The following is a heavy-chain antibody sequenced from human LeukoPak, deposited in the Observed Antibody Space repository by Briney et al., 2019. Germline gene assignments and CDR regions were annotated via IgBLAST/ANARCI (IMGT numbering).Heavy chain of an antibody. CDR3: ARGGNVGLSY. CDR1: GGSFSGYY. J-gene: IGHJ4*02. CDR2: INHSGST. V-gene: IGHV4-34*01. Sequence: SETLSLTCAVYGGSFSGYYWSWIRQPPGKGLEWIGEINHSGSTNYNPALKSRVTISVDTSKNQFSLKLSSVTAADTAVYYCARGGNVGLSYWGQGTLVTVSS. D-gene: IGHD2-8*01.